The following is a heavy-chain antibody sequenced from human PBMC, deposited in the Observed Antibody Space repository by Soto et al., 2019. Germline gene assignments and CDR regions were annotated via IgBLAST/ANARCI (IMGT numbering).Heavy chain of an antibody. CDR3: ARPYCSSTSCPYGMDV. V-gene: IGHV1-18*01. CDR1: GYTFTSYG. CDR2: ISAYNGNT. J-gene: IGHJ6*02. Sequence: ASVKVSCKASGYTFTSYGISWVRQAPGQGLEWMGWISAYNGNTNYAQKLQGRATMTTDTSTSTAYMELRSLRSDDTDVYYCARPYCSSTSCPYGMDVWGQGTTVTVSS. D-gene: IGHD2-2*01.